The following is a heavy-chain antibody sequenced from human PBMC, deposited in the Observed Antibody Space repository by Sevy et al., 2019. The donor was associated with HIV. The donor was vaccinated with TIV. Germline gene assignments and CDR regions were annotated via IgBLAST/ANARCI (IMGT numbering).Heavy chain of an antibody. V-gene: IGHV3-21*01. Sequence: GGSLRLSCAASGFTFSSYSMNWVRQAPGKGLEWVSSISSSSSYIYYADSVKGRFTISRDNPKSSLYLQMNSLRAEDTAVDYCARDRGIPSSSWEVGDFWGQGTLVTVSS. CDR3: ARDRGIPSSSWEVGDF. CDR2: ISSSSSYI. D-gene: IGHD6-13*01. CDR1: GFTFSSYS. J-gene: IGHJ4*02.